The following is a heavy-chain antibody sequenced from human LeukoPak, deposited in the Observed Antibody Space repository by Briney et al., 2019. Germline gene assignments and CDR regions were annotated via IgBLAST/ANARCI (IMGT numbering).Heavy chain of an antibody. D-gene: IGHD2-2*01. Sequence: SEPLSLTCAVCGGSFSGYYWSWIRQPPGKGLEWIGEINHSGSTNYNPSLKSRVTISVDTSKNQFSLKLSSVTAADTAVYYCARGGLTPAVEQSNWFDPWGQGTLVTVSS. V-gene: IGHV4-34*01. CDR1: GGSFSGYY. J-gene: IGHJ5*02. CDR3: ARGGLTPAVEQSNWFDP. CDR2: INHSGST.